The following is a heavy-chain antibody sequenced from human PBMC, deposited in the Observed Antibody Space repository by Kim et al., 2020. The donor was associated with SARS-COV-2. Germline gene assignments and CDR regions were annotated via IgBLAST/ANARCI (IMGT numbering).Heavy chain of an antibody. D-gene: IGHD3-3*01. Sequence: SETLSLTCTVSGGSISSYYWSWIRQPPGKGLVWIGYIYYSGSTNYNPSLKSRVTISVDTSKNQFSLKLSSVTAADTAVYYCARLRRITIFGVVIITWFDPWGQGTLVTVSS. CDR3: ARLRRITIFGVVIITWFDP. V-gene: IGHV4-59*08. J-gene: IGHJ5*02. CDR1: GGSISSYY. CDR2: IYYSGST.